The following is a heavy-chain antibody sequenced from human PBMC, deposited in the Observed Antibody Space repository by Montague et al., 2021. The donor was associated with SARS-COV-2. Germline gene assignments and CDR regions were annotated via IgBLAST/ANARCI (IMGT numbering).Heavy chain of an antibody. J-gene: IGHJ4*02. Sequence: TLSLTCTVSGGSISSGGYYWSWIRQHPGKGLEWIGYIYYSGSTYYNPSLKSRVTISVGTSKNQFSLKLSSVTAADTALYYCARAPRSIAAAGTASDYWGQGTLVTVSS. V-gene: IGHV4-31*03. CDR3: ARAPRSIAAAGTASDY. CDR2: IYYSGST. D-gene: IGHD6-13*01. CDR1: GGSISSGGYY.